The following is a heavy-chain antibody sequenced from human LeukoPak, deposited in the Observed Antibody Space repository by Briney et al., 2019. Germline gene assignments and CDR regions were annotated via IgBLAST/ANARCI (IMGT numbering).Heavy chain of an antibody. D-gene: IGHD6-19*01. J-gene: IGHJ4*02. CDR1: GRSFSGYY. V-gene: IGHV4-34*01. Sequence: SETLSLTCAVYGRSFSGYYWSWIRQPPGKGLEWIGEINHSGSTNYNPSLKSRVTISVDTSKNQFSLKLSSVTAADTAVYYCARTRRSSGWYIDYWGRGTLVTVSS. CDR2: INHSGST. CDR3: ARTRRSSGWYIDY.